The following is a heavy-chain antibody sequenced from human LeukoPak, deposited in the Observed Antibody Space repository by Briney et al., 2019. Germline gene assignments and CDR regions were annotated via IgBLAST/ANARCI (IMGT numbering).Heavy chain of an antibody. D-gene: IGHD3-16*02. CDR2: IKSKTDGGTT. CDR1: GFTFSNAW. Sequence: PGGSLRLSCAASGFTFSNAWMSWVRQAPGKGLEWVGRIKSKTDGGTTDYAAPVKGRFTISRDDSKNTLYLQMNSLKTEDTAVYYCTTDSDYAWGSYRRYFDYWGQGTLVTVSS. J-gene: IGHJ4*02. V-gene: IGHV3-15*01. CDR3: TTDSDYAWGSYRRYFDY.